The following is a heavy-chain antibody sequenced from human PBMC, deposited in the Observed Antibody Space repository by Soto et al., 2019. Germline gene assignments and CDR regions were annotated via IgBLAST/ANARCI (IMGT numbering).Heavy chain of an antibody. J-gene: IGHJ4*02. V-gene: IGHV3-23*01. Sequence: GGSLRLSCAASGFTFSDYYMSWIRQAPGKGLEWVSAISGSGSSTYYADSVKGRFTISRDNSKNTLYLQMNSLRAEDTAVYYCAKTGYGDYYFDYWGQGTLVTVSS. CDR2: ISGSGSST. D-gene: IGHD4-17*01. CDR1: GFTFSDYY. CDR3: AKTGYGDYYFDY.